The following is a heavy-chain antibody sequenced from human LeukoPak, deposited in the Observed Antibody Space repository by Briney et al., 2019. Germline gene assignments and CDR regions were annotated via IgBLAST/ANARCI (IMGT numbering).Heavy chain of an antibody. Sequence: PGGSLRLSCAASGFTFSSYAMSWVRQAPGKGLEWVSAIRGSGDNTYHADSVKGRFTISRDNSKNTLYLQMNSLRAEDTAVYYCARGPSGYHNTGGQGTLVTVSS. CDR2: IRGSGDNT. CDR1: GFTFSSYA. J-gene: IGHJ4*02. D-gene: IGHD5-12*01. CDR3: ARGPSGYHNT. V-gene: IGHV3-23*01.